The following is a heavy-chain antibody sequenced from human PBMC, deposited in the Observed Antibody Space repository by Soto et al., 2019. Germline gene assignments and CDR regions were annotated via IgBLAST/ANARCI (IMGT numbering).Heavy chain of an antibody. CDR1: GFSLSTNGVG. CDR3: THTKPPRISDY. V-gene: IGHV2-5*02. D-gene: IGHD1-20*01. CDR2: IYWDDDK. Sequence: QITLKESGPPLVKPTQTLTLTCTFSGFSLSTNGVGVSWIRQPPGKALEWLALIYWDDDKRYNPSLQSRLAITKDTSKNQVVLTMTHMDPVDTATYFCTHTKPPRISDYWGQGTQVTVSS. J-gene: IGHJ4*02.